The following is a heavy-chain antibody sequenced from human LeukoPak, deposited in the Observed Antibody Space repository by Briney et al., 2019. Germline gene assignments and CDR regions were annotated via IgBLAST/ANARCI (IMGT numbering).Heavy chain of an antibody. D-gene: IGHD2-15*01. J-gene: IGHJ1*01. CDR3: ARQYCSGGSCYSGYYFQH. Sequence: ASVKVSCKASGYTFTSYAMHWVRQAPGQGLEWMGWISAYNGNTNYAQKLQGRVTMTTDTSTSTAYMELRSLRSDDTAVYYCARQYCSGGSCYSGYYFQHWGQGTLVTVSS. CDR1: GYTFTSYA. V-gene: IGHV1-18*01. CDR2: ISAYNGNT.